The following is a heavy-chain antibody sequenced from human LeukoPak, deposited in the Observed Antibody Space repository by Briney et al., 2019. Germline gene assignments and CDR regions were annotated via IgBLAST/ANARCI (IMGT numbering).Heavy chain of an antibody. V-gene: IGHV3-23*01. Sequence: PGGSLRLSCAASGFTFSSYAMNWVRQAPGKGLEWDSAISGSDDSTYYADSVKGRFTISRDTSKNTLYLQMNSLRAEDTAIYYCAKGRIVPAALLDYWGQGTLVTVSS. CDR2: ISGSDDST. CDR1: GFTFSSYA. CDR3: AKGRIVPAALLDY. J-gene: IGHJ4*02. D-gene: IGHD2-2*01.